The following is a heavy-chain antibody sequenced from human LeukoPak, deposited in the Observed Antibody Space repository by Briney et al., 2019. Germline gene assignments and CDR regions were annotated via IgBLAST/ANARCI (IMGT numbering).Heavy chain of an antibody. D-gene: IGHD3-10*01. V-gene: IGHV3-30*18. Sequence: PGRSLRLSCVVSGFTFRNYGMHWVRQAPGKGLEWVAVIADDGRAKFYADSVKGRFTISRDNSKNTLYLQMNSLRAEDTAVYYCAKEATWGEWYSDYWGQGTLVTVSS. CDR1: GFTFRNYG. CDR3: AKEATWGEWYSDY. CDR2: IADDGRAK. J-gene: IGHJ4*02.